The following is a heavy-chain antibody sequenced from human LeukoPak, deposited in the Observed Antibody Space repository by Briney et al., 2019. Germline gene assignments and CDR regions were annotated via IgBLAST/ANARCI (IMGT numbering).Heavy chain of an antibody. Sequence: SQTLPLTCTVSGGSISSGSYYWSWIRQPAGKGLEWIGRIYTSGSTNYNPSLKSRVTISMDTSKNQFSLKLTSVTAADTAVYYCARDVYYYDRSAFDIWGQGTMVTVSS. J-gene: IGHJ3*02. D-gene: IGHD3-22*01. CDR2: IYTSGST. V-gene: IGHV4-61*02. CDR1: GGSISSGSYY. CDR3: ARDVYYYDRSAFDI.